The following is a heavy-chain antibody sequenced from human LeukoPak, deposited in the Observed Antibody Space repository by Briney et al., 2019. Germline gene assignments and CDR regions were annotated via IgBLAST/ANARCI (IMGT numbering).Heavy chain of an antibody. D-gene: IGHD3-22*01. Sequence: GGSLSLSCAASGFTVSSNYMNWVRQAAGRGLEWVSVIYIVGSTYYADFVRGRFTISRDNSKNTLYLQMNSLRAEDTAVYYWAREDYYFDSDGTHYFDYWGQGTLVTVSS. V-gene: IGHV3-53*01. J-gene: IGHJ4*02. CDR2: IYIVGST. CDR1: GFTVSSNY. CDR3: AREDYYFDSDGTHYFDY.